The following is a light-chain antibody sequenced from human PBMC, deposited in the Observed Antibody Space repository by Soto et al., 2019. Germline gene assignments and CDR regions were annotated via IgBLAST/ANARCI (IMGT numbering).Light chain of an antibody. Sequence: QSALTQPPSVSGAPGQRVTISCTGSSSNIGAGYDVHWYQQLPGTAPKLLIYGNSNRPSGVPDRFSGSKSGTSASLAITGLQAEDEADDYCQSYDSSLSGPRVFGGGTKLTVL. CDR1: SSNIGAGYD. J-gene: IGLJ2*01. CDR3: QSYDSSLSGPRV. CDR2: GNS. V-gene: IGLV1-40*01.